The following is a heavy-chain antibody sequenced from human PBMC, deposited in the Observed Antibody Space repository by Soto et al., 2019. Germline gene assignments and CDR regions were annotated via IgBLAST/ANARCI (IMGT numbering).Heavy chain of an antibody. CDR2: ISSSSSTI. Sequence: EVQLVESGGGLVQPGGSLRLSCAASGFTFSSYSMNWVRQAPGKGMEWVSYISSSSSTIYYADSVKGRFTISRDNAKNSLSLQMNSLRAADTAVYYCARDSVVRGVRWFAPWGQGTLVTVSS. V-gene: IGHV3-48*01. D-gene: IGHD3-10*01. J-gene: IGHJ5*02. CDR3: ARDSVVRGVRWFAP. CDR1: GFTFSSYS.